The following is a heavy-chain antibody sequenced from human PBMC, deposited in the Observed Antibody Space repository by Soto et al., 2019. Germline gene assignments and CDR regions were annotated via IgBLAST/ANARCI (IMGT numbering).Heavy chain of an antibody. CDR3: ARQYSGSHHYFDY. V-gene: IGHV5-51*01. CDR1: GYNFSKYW. CDR2: IWPGDSDT. Sequence: GESVKISCKGSGYNFSKYWIGWVRQMPGKGLEWMGIIWPGDSDTRYGPSFQGQVNISVDKSNTTAYLHLRSLKASDTAIYFCARQYSGSHHYFDYWGQGTQVTVSS. J-gene: IGHJ4*02. D-gene: IGHD1-26*01.